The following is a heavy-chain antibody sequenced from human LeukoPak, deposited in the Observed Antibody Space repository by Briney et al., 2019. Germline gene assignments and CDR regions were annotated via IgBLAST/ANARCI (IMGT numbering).Heavy chain of an antibody. J-gene: IGHJ4*02. D-gene: IGHD6-19*01. CDR1: GGSFSGYY. V-gene: IGHV4-34*01. CDR2: INHSGST. CDR3: ARETIPGYSSGWYYFDY. Sequence: SETLSLTCAVYGGSFSGYYWSWIRQPPGKGLEWIGEINHSGSTNYNPSLKSRVTISVDTSKNQFSLKLNSVTAADTAVYYCARETIPGYSSGWYYFDYWGQGTLVTVSS.